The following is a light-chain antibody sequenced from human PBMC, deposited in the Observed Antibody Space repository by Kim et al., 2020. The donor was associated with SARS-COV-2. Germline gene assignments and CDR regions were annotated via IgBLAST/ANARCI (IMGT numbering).Light chain of an antibody. Sequence: PGERATLSCRASQSVTRDHLAWYQQKPGQAPRLLIYAASRRVTGIPDRFSGSGSGTDFTLTITRLEPEDFAVYYCQRYGNSPSLTFGGGTKVDIK. CDR2: AAS. CDR3: QRYGNSPSLT. CDR1: QSVTRDH. V-gene: IGKV3-20*01. J-gene: IGKJ4*01.